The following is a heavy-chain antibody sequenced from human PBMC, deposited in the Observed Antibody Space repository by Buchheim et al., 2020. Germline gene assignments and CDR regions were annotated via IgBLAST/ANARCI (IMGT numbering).Heavy chain of an antibody. D-gene: IGHD3-9*01. J-gene: IGHJ4*02. CDR2: IDPSDSYT. CDR3: AIWRPDILTGYYHRDFDY. Sequence: EVQLVQSGAEVKKPGESLRISCKGSGYSFTSYWISWVRQMPGKGLEWMGRIDPSDSYTNYSPSFQGHVTISADQSISPAYLQWSSLKASDTAMYYCAIWRPDILTGYYHRDFDYWGQGTL. CDR1: GYSFTSYW. V-gene: IGHV5-10-1*03.